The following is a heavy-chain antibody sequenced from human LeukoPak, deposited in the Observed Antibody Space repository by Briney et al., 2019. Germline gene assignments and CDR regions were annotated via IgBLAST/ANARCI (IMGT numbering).Heavy chain of an antibody. V-gene: IGHV1-8*01. Sequence: ASVKVSCKASGYTFTSYDINWVRQATGQGLEWMGWMNPNSGNTGYAQKFQGRDTMTRNTSISTAYMELSSLRSEDTAVYYCAKGKYYDFWSGYYNYYYYGMDVWGQGTTVTVSS. CDR2: MNPNSGNT. CDR1: GYTFTSYD. J-gene: IGHJ6*02. CDR3: AKGKYYDFWSGYYNYYYYGMDV. D-gene: IGHD3-3*01.